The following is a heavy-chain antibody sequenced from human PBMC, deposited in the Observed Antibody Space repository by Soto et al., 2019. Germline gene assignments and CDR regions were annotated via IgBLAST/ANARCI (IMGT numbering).Heavy chain of an antibody. V-gene: IGHV3-30-3*01. Sequence: GGSLRLSCAASGFTFSSYAMHWVRQAPGKGLEWVAVISYDGSNKYYADSVKGRSTISRDNAKNSLYLQMNSLRAEDTAVYYCARYDSSGYYDYWGRGTLVTVSS. J-gene: IGHJ4*02. CDR1: GFTFSSYA. D-gene: IGHD3-22*01. CDR2: ISYDGSNK. CDR3: ARYDSSGYYDY.